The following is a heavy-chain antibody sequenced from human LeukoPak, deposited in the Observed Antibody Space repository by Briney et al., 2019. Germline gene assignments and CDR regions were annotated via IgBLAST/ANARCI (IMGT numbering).Heavy chain of an antibody. V-gene: IGHV3-21*01. Sequence: PGGSLRLSCAASGFTFSSYSMNWVRQAPGKGLEWVSSISSSSSYIYYADSVKGRFTISRDNAKNSLYLQMNSLRAEDTAVYYCASRKVGATPIGYWGQGTLVTVSS. J-gene: IGHJ4*02. D-gene: IGHD1-26*01. CDR1: GFTFSSYS. CDR3: ASRKVGATPIGY. CDR2: ISSSSSYI.